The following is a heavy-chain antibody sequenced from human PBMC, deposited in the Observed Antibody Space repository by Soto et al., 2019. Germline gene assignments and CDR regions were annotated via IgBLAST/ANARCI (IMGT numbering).Heavy chain of an antibody. V-gene: IGHV2-5*02. Sequence: QITLKESGPTLVKPTQTLTLTCTFSGFALSTRGVGVGWIRQPPVKAPEWLALIYWDDDKRYSPSLRSRLTVTKDTSENKVVLTMTDMDPVDTGTYFCAHQHHLDSRGPFDYWGQGTLVTVSS. CDR3: AHQHHLDSRGPFDY. J-gene: IGHJ4*02. CDR2: IYWDDDK. D-gene: IGHD3-22*01. CDR1: GFALSTRGVG.